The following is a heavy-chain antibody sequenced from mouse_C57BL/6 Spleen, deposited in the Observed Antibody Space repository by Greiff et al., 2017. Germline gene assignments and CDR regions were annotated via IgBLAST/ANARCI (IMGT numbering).Heavy chain of an antibody. Sequence: QVQLQQSGPELVKPGASVKISCKASGYAFSSSWMNWVKQRPGKGLEWIGRIYPGDGDTNYNGKFKGKATLTADKSSSTAYMQHSSLTSEDSAVYFCVRRNYFDYWGQGTTLTVSS. CDR3: VRRNYFDY. CDR1: GYAFSSSW. CDR2: IYPGDGDT. V-gene: IGHV1-82*01. J-gene: IGHJ2*01.